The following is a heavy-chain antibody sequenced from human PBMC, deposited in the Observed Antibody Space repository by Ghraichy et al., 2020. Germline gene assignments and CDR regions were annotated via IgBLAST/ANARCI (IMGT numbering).Heavy chain of an antibody. CDR2: VSGSGGYT. Sequence: GALNISCAASGFTFNNYAMSWVRQAPGKGLEWVSAVSGSGGYTYYADSVQGRFSISSDNSENTVFLQMNSLRAEDTAIYYCAKDRFSGTYPYHFDYWGRGMLVTVSS. J-gene: IGHJ4*02. CDR3: AKDRFSGTYPYHFDY. CDR1: GFTFNNYA. D-gene: IGHD1-26*01. V-gene: IGHV3-23*01.